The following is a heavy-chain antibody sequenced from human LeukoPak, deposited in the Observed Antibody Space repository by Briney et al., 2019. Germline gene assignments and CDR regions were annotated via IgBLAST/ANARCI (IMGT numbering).Heavy chain of an antibody. V-gene: IGHV3-49*03. J-gene: IGHJ6*04. Sequence: PGGSLRLSCTASGFNFGDYSLSWFRQAPGVGLEWVAFIRREGYGGTTEYAASVKGRFTIPRGDSKSIAYLQMNSLKTEDTGVYYCTRDHDFWRGPLDVWGKGTTATVSS. D-gene: IGHD3-3*01. CDR2: IRREGYGGTT. CDR3: TRDHDFWRGPLDV. CDR1: GFNFGDYS.